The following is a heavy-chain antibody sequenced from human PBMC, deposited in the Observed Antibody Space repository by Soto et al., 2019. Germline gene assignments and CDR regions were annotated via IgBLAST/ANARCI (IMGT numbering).Heavy chain of an antibody. V-gene: IGHV1-18*01. D-gene: IGHD3-22*01. CDR3: ARAGQYYDASSYAN. J-gene: IGHJ4*02. Sequence: QVKLVQSGAEVKKPGASIKVSCKASGYSFATSGMTWVRQAPGQGLEWVGWISAYNGNSNYDQNLQDRVTMTTDTSTTTAYLELRNLRSDDSAVDYCARAGQYYDASSYANWGQGTLVTVSS. CDR2: ISAYNGNS. CDR1: GYSFATSG.